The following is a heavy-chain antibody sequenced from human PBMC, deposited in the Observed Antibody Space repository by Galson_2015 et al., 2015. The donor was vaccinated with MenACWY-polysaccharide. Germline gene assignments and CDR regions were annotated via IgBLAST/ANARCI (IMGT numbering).Heavy chain of an antibody. CDR2: FDPEDGET. CDR3: ATVGRDYYGSGSNRVYYFDY. J-gene: IGHJ4*02. D-gene: IGHD3-10*01. Sequence: SVKVSCKVSGYTLTELSMHWVRQAPGKGLEWMGGFDPEDGETICAQKFQGRVTMTEDTSTDTAYMELSSLRSEDTAVYYCATVGRDYYGSGSNRVYYFDYWGQGTLVTVSS. CDR1: GYTLTELS. V-gene: IGHV1-24*01.